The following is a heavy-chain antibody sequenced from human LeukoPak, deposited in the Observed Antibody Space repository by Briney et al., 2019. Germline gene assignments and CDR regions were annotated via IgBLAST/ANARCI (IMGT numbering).Heavy chain of an antibody. D-gene: IGHD3-10*01. J-gene: IGHJ4*02. CDR2: ISYDGSNK. V-gene: IGHV3-30*18. CDR3: AKDFSYGPFDY. CDR1: GFTFSSYG. Sequence: PGGSLRLSCAASGFTFSSYGMHWVRQAPGKGLEWVAVISYDGSNKYYADSVKGRFTISRDNSKNTLYLQMNSLRAEDTAVYYCAKDFSYGPFDYWGQGTLVTVSS.